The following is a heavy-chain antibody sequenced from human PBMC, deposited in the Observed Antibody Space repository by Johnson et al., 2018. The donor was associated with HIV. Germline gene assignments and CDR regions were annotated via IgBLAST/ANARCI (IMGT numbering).Heavy chain of an antibody. Sequence: QVQLVESGGGLVKPGGSLRLSCAASGFTFSDYYMSWIRQAPGKGLVWISRISGSGGSTYYADSVKGRFTISRDDSKNTLYLQMNRLTAEDTAVYYCARAPGFSRAFDIWGQGTMVTVSS. CDR1: GFTFSDYY. D-gene: IGHD3-10*01. V-gene: IGHV3-11*04. CDR2: ISGSGGST. J-gene: IGHJ3*02. CDR3: ARAPGFSRAFDI.